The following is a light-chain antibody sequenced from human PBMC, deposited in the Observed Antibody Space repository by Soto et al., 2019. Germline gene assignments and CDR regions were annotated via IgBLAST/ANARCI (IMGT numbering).Light chain of an antibody. J-gene: IGLJ2*01. Sequence: QSALTQPASVSGSPGQSIAISCTGTSSDVGAYNYVSWYQQHPGKATKFIIYDVSNRPSGVSNRFSGSKSGNTASLTISGLQAEDEADYYCSSFTSSGTLVFGGGTKLTVL. CDR1: SSDVGAYNY. CDR2: DVS. CDR3: SSFTSSGTLV. V-gene: IGLV2-14*01.